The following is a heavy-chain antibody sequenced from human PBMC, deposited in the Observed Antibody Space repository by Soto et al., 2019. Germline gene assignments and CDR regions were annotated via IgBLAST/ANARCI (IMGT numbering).Heavy chain of an antibody. CDR2: IYWVDDK. V-gene: IGHV2-5*02. CDR1: GFSLTSRPMG. Sequence: QITLKESAPTRVKPTQTLTLTCTFSGFSLTSRPMGVGWIRQPPGKALDWLAFIYWVDDKRYSPSLRSRLTITKDTSGNQVVLTMTNMDPVDTATYYCAHRLSGYNWNGGYFDYWGQGALVTVSS. D-gene: IGHD1-1*01. CDR3: AHRLSGYNWNGGYFDY. J-gene: IGHJ4*02.